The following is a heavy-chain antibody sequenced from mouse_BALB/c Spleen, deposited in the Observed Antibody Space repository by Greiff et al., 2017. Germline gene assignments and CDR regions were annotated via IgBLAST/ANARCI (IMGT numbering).Heavy chain of an antibody. Sequence: EVKLMESGGGLVKPGGSLKLSCAASGFTFSSYAMSWVRQSPEKRLEWVAEISSGGSYTYYPDTVTGRFTISRDNAKNTLYLEMSSLRSEDTAMYYCARDGTARAPYYAMDYWGQGTSVTVSS. CDR1: GFTFSSYA. CDR2: ISSGGSYT. V-gene: IGHV5-9-4*01. CDR3: ARDGTARAPYYAMDY. J-gene: IGHJ4*01. D-gene: IGHD3-2*01.